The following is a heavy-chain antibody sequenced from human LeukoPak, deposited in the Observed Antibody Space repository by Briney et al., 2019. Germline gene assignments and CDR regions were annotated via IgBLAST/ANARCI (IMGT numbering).Heavy chain of an antibody. CDR1: GGSFSGYY. CDR2: INHSGST. J-gene: IGHJ4*02. Sequence: SETLSLTCAVHGGSFSGYYWSWIRQPPGKGLEWIGEINHSGSTNYNPSLKSRVTISVDTSKNQFSLKLSSVTAADTAVYYCATSYYGRSDYFDYWGQGTLVTVSS. D-gene: IGHD3-22*01. V-gene: IGHV4-34*01. CDR3: ATSYYGRSDYFDY.